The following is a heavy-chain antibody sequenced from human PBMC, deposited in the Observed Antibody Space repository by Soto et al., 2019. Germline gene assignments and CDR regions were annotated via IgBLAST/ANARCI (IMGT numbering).Heavy chain of an antibody. D-gene: IGHD5-12*01. CDR2: IIPIFGTA. J-gene: IGHJ4*02. CDR3: ARAVADVEMATIFYFDY. CDR1: GGTFSSYA. V-gene: IGHV1-69*13. Sequence: ASVKVSCKASGGTFSSYAISWVRQAPGQGLEWMGGIIPIFGTANYAQKFQGRVTITADESTSTAYMELSSLRSEDTAVYYCARAVADVEMATIFYFDYWGQGTLVTVSS.